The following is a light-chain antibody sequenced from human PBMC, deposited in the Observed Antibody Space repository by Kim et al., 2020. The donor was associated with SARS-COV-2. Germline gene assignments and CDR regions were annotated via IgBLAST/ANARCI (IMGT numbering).Light chain of an antibody. CDR3: SSYAGSYNPHWV. CDR1: SSDVGDYNY. V-gene: IGLV2-8*01. J-gene: IGLJ3*02. CDR2: EVS. Sequence: SVTSSCTGTSSDVGDYNYDSWYQQHPGEAPKLMIYEVSKRPSGVPDRFSGSKSGNTASLTVSGLQAEDEADYYCSSYAGSYNPHWVFGGGTQLTVL.